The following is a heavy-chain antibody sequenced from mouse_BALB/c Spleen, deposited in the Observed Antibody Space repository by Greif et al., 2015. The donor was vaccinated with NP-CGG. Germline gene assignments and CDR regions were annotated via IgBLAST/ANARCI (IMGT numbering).Heavy chain of an antibody. D-gene: IGHD4-1*01. CDR3: TRGGTGGYAMDY. Sequence: QVQLQQSGAELVRPGASVKLSCKASGYTFTSYWINWVKQRPGQGLEWIGNIYPSGSYTNYNQKFKDKATLTVDKSSSTAYMQLSSPTSEDSAVYYCTRGGTGGYAMDYWGQGTSVTVSS. CDR2: IYPSGSYT. CDR1: GYTFTSYW. J-gene: IGHJ4*01. V-gene: IGHV1-69*02.